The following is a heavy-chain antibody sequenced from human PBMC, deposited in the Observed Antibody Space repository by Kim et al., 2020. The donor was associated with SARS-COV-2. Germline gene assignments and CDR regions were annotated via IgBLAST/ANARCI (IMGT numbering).Heavy chain of an antibody. CDR1: GFTFGDYA. D-gene: IGHD6-13*01. CDR2: IRTKGYGGTA. Sequence: GGSLRLSCLVSGFTFGDYAMSWVRQAPGKGLEWVGLIRTKGYGGTAEYAASVKGRFIIFRDDSKSIAYLQMNSLKAEDTAVYYCNRGQQQQGAGYFIDHWGQGALVTVSS. CDR3: NRGQQQQGAGYFIDH. J-gene: IGHJ4*02. V-gene: IGHV3-49*04.